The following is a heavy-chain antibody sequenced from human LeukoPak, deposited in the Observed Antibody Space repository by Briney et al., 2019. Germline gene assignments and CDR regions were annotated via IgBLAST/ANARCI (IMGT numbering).Heavy chain of an antibody. CDR2: IIPILGIA. CDR3: ARDHLPYDGNYYYFDY. Sequence: SVKVSCKASGGTFSSYAISWVRQAPGQGLEWMGRIIPILGIANYAQKFQGRVTITADKSTSTAYMELSSLRSEDTAVYYCARDHLPYDGNYYYFDYWGQGTLVTVSS. V-gene: IGHV1-69*04. J-gene: IGHJ4*02. D-gene: IGHD4-23*01. CDR1: GGTFSSYA.